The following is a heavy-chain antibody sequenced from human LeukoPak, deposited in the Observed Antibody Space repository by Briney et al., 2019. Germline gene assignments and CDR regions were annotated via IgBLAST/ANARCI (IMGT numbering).Heavy chain of an antibody. Sequence: SVKVSCKASGGTFSSYAISWVRQAPGQGLEWMGGIIPIFGTANYAQKFQGRVTITADESTSTAYMELSSLRSEDTAVYYCARDPRRDFWSGYSNTNWFDPWGQGTLVTVSS. CDR3: ARDPRRDFWSGYSNTNWFDP. D-gene: IGHD3-3*01. CDR2: IIPIFGTA. V-gene: IGHV1-69*13. J-gene: IGHJ5*02. CDR1: GGTFSSYA.